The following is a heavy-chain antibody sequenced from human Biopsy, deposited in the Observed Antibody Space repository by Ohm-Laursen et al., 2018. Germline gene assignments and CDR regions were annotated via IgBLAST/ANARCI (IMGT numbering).Heavy chain of an antibody. V-gene: IGHV1-69*01. CDR2: ILPFYGTT. J-gene: IGHJ4*02. CDR1: GGPFTMFP. Sequence: SSVKVSCKASGGPFTMFPISWVRQAPGQGLEWMGAILPFYGTTNFAQKFQGRVTLTADGSTSTAYMELSSLRSEDTGVYYCASSDGRSGFDYWGQGTLVTVSS. D-gene: IGHD3-10*01. CDR3: ASSDGRSGFDY.